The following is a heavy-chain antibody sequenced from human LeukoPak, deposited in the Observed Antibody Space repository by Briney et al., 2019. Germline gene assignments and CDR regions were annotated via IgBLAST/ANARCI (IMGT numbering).Heavy chain of an antibody. CDR1: GGSFSGYY. CDR2: INHSGST. D-gene: IGHD6-13*01. Sequence: SETLSLTCAVYGGSFSGYYWSWIRQPPGKGLEWIGEINHSGSTNYNPSLKSRVTISVDTSKNQFSLKLSSVTAADTAVYYCARGHRGAAAGTWAWFDPWGQGTLVIVSS. CDR3: ARGHRGAAAGTWAWFDP. J-gene: IGHJ5*02. V-gene: IGHV4-34*01.